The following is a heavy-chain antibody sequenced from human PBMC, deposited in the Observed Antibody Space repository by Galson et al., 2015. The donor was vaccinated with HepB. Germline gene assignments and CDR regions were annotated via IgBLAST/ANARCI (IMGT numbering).Heavy chain of an antibody. D-gene: IGHD3-22*01. CDR3: AHRDSSGYHWYFDL. J-gene: IGHJ3*01. CDR2: IYWDDDK. V-gene: IGHV2-5*02. Sequence: PALVKPTQTLTLTCTFSGFSLSTSGVGVGWIRQPPGKALEWLALIYWDDDKRYSPSLKSRLTITKDTSKNQVVLTMTNMDPVDTATYYCAHRDSSGYHWYFDLWGQGTMVTVSS. CDR1: GFSLSTSGVG.